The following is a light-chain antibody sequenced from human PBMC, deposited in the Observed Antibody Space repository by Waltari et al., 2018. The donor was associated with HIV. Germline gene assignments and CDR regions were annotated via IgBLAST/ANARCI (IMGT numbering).Light chain of an antibody. CDR1: QSVLDSSDNKNY. Sequence: DIVMTQSPDSLAVSLGERATINCKSSQSVLDSSDNKNYLAWYQQKPGQPPKLLIYWASTRESGVPDRFSGSGSGTDFTLTISSLQAEDVAVYYCQQYYSTFWTFGQGTKVEIK. J-gene: IGKJ1*01. V-gene: IGKV4-1*01. CDR3: QQYYSTFWT. CDR2: WAS.